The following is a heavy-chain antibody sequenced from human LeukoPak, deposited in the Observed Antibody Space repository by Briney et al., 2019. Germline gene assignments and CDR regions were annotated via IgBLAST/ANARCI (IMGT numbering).Heavy chain of an antibody. CDR3: AGARSDYFYGVDV. CDR2: ISWNSGSI. D-gene: IGHD1-26*01. J-gene: IGHJ6*02. V-gene: IGHV3-9*01. CDR1: GFTFDDYA. Sequence: GGSLRLSCAASGFTFDDYAMHWVRQAPGKGLEWVSGISWNSGSIGYADSVKGRFTISRDNAKNSLYLQMNSLRAEDTAVYYCAGARSDYFYGVDVWGQGTTVTVSS.